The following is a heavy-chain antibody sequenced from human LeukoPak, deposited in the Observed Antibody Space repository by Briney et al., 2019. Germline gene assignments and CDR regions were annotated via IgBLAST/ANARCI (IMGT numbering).Heavy chain of an antibody. Sequence: SETLSLTCTVSGDSIGTSGYYWSWIRQHPGTGLEWIAYIHYIGNTYYNPSLESRVTMSVDTSSNQFSLNVASVTAADTAVYYGARVRDDYFFDYWGQGILVTVSS. CDR1: GDSIGTSGYY. CDR3: ARVRDDYFFDY. CDR2: IHYIGNT. D-gene: IGHD3-3*01. V-gene: IGHV4-31*03. J-gene: IGHJ4*02.